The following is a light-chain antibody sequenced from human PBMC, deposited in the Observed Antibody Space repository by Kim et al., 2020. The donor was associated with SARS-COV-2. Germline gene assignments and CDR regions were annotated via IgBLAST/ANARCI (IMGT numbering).Light chain of an antibody. CDR3: SVWV. CDR2: RNN. Sequence: QAGLTQPPSVSKGLRQTATLTCTGNSNIVGNQGAAWLQQHQGHPPKLLSYRNNNRPSGISERFSASRSGNTASLTITGLQPEDEADYYCSVWVFGG. V-gene: IGLV10-54*04. J-gene: IGLJ3*02. CDR1: SNIVGNQG.